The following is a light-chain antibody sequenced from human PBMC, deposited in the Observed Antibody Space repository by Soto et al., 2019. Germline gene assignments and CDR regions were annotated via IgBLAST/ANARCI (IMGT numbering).Light chain of an antibody. Sequence: EIWMTQSPATLSVCRGKRPTLSCRASQSVSRNLAWYQQRPGQAPRLVIYGASTRATGIPARFSGGGSGTELTLTISSLQSEDFAVYYCQQYNSWPPITFGQGTRLEIK. CDR1: QSVSRN. J-gene: IGKJ5*01. CDR2: GAS. V-gene: IGKV3-15*01. CDR3: QQYNSWPPIT.